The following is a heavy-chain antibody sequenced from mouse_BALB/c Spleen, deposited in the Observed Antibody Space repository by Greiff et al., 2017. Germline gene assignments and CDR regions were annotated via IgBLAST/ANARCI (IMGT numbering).Heavy chain of an antibody. V-gene: IGHV1-9*01. CDR3: ARLYGNYHYAMDY. CDR1: GYTFSSYW. Sequence: LVESGAELMKPGASVKISCKATGYTFSSYWIEWVKQRPGHGLEWIGEILPGSGSTNYNEKFKGKATFTADTSSNTAYMQLSSLTSEDSAVYYCARLYGNYHYAMDYWGQGTSVTVSS. CDR2: ILPGSGST. J-gene: IGHJ4*01. D-gene: IGHD2-1*01.